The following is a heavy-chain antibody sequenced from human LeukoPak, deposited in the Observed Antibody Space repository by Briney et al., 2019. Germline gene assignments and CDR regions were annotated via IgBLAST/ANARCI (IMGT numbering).Heavy chain of an antibody. Sequence: GGSLRLSCAAAGFTFSSYWMSWVRQAPGKGLEWVANIKQDGSEKYYVDSVKGRFTISRDNANNSLYLQMNSLRAEDTAVYYCARDRTYYDFWSGPRGVWFDPWGQGTLVTVSS. V-gene: IGHV3-7*01. CDR1: GFTFSSYW. CDR2: IKQDGSEK. D-gene: IGHD3-3*01. J-gene: IGHJ5*02. CDR3: ARDRTYYDFWSGPRGVWFDP.